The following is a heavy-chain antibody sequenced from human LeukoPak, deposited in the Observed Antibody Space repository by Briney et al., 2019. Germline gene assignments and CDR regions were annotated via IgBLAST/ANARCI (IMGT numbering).Heavy chain of an antibody. CDR3: ARVRPTYYYDSSGGDYFDY. J-gene: IGHJ4*02. V-gene: IGHV1-3*01. Sequence: GASVKVSCKASGYTFTSYAMHWVRQAPGQRLEWMGWINAGNGNTKYSQKFQGRVTITRDTSASTAYMELNSLRAEDTAVYYCARVRPTYYYDSSGGDYFDYWGQGTLVTVSS. CDR2: INAGNGNT. CDR1: GYTFTSYA. D-gene: IGHD3-22*01.